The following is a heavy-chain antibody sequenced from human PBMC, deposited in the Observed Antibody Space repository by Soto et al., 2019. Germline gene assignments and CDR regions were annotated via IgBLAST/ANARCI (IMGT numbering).Heavy chain of an antibody. CDR1: GYTFTSYY. Sequence: VASLKVSCKASGYTFTSYYMHWVRQAPGQGLEWMGIINPSGGSTSYAQKFQGRVTMTRDTSTSTVYMELSSLRSEDTAVYYCARDLHVDTAMIWFDPWGQGXLVTVYS. CDR2: INPSGGST. J-gene: IGHJ5*02. CDR3: ARDLHVDTAMIWFDP. V-gene: IGHV1-46*01. D-gene: IGHD5-18*01.